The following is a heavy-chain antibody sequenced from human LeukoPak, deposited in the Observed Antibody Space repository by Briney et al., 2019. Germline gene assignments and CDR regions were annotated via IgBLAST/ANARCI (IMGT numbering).Heavy chain of an antibody. V-gene: IGHV4-61*05. CDR2: IYHSGST. CDR1: GGSISSSSYY. Sequence: SETLSLTCTVSGGSISSSSYYWGWIRQPPGKGLEWVGYIYHSGSTDYNPSIKSRVTISVDTSKSQFSLKLTSVTAADTAVYYCATLTTVVTAYYFDYWGQGTLVTISS. CDR3: ATLTTVVTAYYFDY. J-gene: IGHJ4*02. D-gene: IGHD4-23*01.